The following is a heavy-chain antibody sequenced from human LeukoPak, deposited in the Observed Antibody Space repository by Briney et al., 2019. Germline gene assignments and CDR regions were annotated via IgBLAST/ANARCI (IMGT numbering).Heavy chain of an antibody. D-gene: IGHD6-19*01. J-gene: IGHJ4*02. CDR1: GFTFSSYE. CDR2: ISGNGGTT. Sequence: PGGSLRLSCAASGFTFSSYEMNWVRQAPGKGLEWVSAISGNGGTTYYPDSVKGRFTISRDNSKNTLYLQMNSLRAEDTAVYYCAKEKYSSGFFDYWGQGTLVTVSS. V-gene: IGHV3-23*01. CDR3: AKEKYSSGFFDY.